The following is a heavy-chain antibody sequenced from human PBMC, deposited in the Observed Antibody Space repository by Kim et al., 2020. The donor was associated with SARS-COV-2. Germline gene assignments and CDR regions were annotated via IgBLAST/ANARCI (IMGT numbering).Heavy chain of an antibody. CDR3: AKGDSSGSRVFLGYFDS. CDR2: VYSGVAST. Sequence: GGSLRHSCEASGFLFYNYAMSWVRQAPGKGLEWVAVVYSGVASTYYADSVKGRFIVTRDDSKKTLYLQMNSLRAEDTAVYYCAKGDSSGSRVFLGYFDSWGQGIEVAVSS. J-gene: IGHJ4*02. D-gene: IGHD6-19*01. V-gene: IGHV3-23*03. CDR1: GFLFYNYA.